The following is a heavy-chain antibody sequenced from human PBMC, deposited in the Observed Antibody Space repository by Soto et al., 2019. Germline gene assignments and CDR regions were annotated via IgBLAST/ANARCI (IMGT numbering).Heavy chain of an antibody. CDR2: IIAGGEST. CDR1: GFNFNNYA. CDR3: AKKYSYGSGSYLYHFDY. Sequence: EVKLLESGGGLVQPGGSLRLSCAASGFNFNNYAMTWVRQAPGKGLEWVSTIIAGGESTYYAASVKGRFSISRDNSQNTLYLQMNSLRADDTALYYCAKKYSYGSGSYLYHFDYWGQGTLVTVSS. V-gene: IGHV3-23*01. J-gene: IGHJ4*02. D-gene: IGHD3-10*01.